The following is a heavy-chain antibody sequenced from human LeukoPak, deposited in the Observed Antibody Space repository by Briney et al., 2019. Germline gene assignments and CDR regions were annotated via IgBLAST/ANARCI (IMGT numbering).Heavy chain of an antibody. CDR3: AKAYAFVGANYFDY. CDR2: IGDTT. CDR1: GFTFSSYW. J-gene: IGHJ4*02. Sequence: GGSLRLSCAASGFTFSSYWMHWVRQAPGKGLEWVSAIGDTTYYADSVKGRFTISRDNSKNTLYLQMNNLRAEDAAIYYCAKAYAFVGANYFDYWGQGTLVTVSS. D-gene: IGHD1-26*01. V-gene: IGHV3-23*01.